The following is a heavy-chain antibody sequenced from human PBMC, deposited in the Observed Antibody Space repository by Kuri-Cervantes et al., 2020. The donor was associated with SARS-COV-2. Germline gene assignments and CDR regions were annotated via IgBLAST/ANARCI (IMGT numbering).Heavy chain of an antibody. V-gene: IGHV1-58*02. Sequence: SVKVSCKASGYTFTSYGISWVRQARGQRLEWIGWIVVGSGNTNYAQKFQERVTITRDMSTSAAYMELSSLRSEETAVYYCAADLGYSGYDSAYWGQGTLVTVSS. CDR1: GYTFTSYG. J-gene: IGHJ4*02. CDR2: IVVGSGNT. D-gene: IGHD5-12*01. CDR3: AADLGYSGYDSAY.